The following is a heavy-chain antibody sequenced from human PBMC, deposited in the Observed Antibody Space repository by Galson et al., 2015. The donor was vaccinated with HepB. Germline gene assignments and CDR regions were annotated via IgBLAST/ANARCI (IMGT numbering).Heavy chain of an antibody. CDR3: AKGYGIFDR. D-gene: IGHD5-18*01. CDR1: GFTFGDTA. J-gene: IGHJ4*02. Sequence: SLRLSCAASGFTFGDTAMPWVRQAPGKGLEWVSGITSRGDNPFSTDSVKGRFSISRDNSKNMLFLQISSLRAENTAIYYCAKGYGIFDRWGQGILVTVSS. V-gene: IGHV3-23*01. CDR2: ITSRGDNP.